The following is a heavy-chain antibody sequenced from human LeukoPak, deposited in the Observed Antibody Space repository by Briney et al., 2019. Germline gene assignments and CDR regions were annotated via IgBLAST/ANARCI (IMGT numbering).Heavy chain of an antibody. V-gene: IGHV4-34*01. J-gene: IGHJ4*02. Sequence: PSETLSLTCAVYGGSFSGYYWSWIRQPPGKGLEWIGEINHSGSTNYNPSFKSRVTISVDTSKNQFSLKLSSVTAADTAVYYCARERRHSSSWCFDYWGQGTLVTVSS. CDR2: INHSGST. D-gene: IGHD6-13*01. CDR1: GGSFSGYY. CDR3: ARERRHSSSWCFDY.